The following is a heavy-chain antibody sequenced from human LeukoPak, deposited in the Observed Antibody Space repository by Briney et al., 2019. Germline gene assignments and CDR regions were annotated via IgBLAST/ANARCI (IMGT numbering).Heavy chain of an antibody. CDR2: IYSGGST. V-gene: IGHV3-66*02. J-gene: IGHJ3*02. CDR1: GFTVSSNY. Sequence: GGSLRLSCAASGFTVSSNYMSWVRQVPGKGLEWVSVIYSGGSTYYADSVKGRFTISRDNPQNTLYLQMNSLRAEDTAVYYCARVNIATDTDAFDIWGQGTMVTVSS. CDR3: ARVNIATDTDAFDI. D-gene: IGHD2/OR15-2a*01.